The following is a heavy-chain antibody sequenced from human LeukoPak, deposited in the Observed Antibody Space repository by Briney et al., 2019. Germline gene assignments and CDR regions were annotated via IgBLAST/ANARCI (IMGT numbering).Heavy chain of an antibody. J-gene: IGHJ4*02. CDR2: IDYSGST. V-gene: IGHV4-61*01. CDR3: ARDRRVRGIDY. CDR1: GDSVSSGRYY. Sequence: SETLSLTCTVSGDSVSSGRYYWSWIRQPPGKGLEWIGYIDYSGSTDYNPSLKSRVSISVDTSRNQFSLKLNSVTAVDTAVYYCARDRRVRGIDYWGQGTLVTVSS.